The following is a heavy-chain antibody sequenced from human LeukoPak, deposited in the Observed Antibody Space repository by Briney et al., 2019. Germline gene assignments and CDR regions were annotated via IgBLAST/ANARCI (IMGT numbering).Heavy chain of an antibody. CDR3: ARWDYYGSGSYYDAFDI. Sequence: SETLSLTCTVSGYSTSSGYYWGWIRPPPGKGLEWIGSIYHSGSTYYNPSLKSRVTISVDTSKNQFSLKLSSVTAADTAVYYCARWDYYGSGSYYDAFDIWGQGTMVTVSS. V-gene: IGHV4-38-2*02. D-gene: IGHD3-10*01. CDR2: IYHSGST. CDR1: GYSTSSGYY. J-gene: IGHJ3*02.